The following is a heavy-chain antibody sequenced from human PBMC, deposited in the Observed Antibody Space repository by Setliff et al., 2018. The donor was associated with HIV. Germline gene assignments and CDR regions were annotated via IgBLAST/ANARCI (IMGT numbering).Heavy chain of an antibody. D-gene: IGHD2-15*01. V-gene: IGHV4-61*09. CDR2: VHSNGFK. CDR1: GVSINSGDYS. Sequence: SETLSLTCDVSGVSINSGDYSWNWIRQPAGKRLEWIGHVHSNGFKNYNSSLESRVDISVDTSKNQISLKVDSVTAADTAMYFCARGVVGSYHDYVNIYYHDYIDLWGKGTTVTVS. J-gene: IGHJ6*03. CDR3: ARGVVGSYHDYVNIYYHDYIDL.